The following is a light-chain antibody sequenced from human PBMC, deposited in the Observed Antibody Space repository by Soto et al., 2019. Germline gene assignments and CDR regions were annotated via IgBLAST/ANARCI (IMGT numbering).Light chain of an antibody. CDR2: SNN. J-gene: IGLJ1*01. CDR3: AAWDDSMNGLYV. Sequence: QSLLTQPPPSSGAPGRRGTISCFGSSSQLGSNTVDWYQQLPGTAPKLLIYSNNQRPSGVPDRFSGSKSGTSASLAISGLQSEDEADYYCAAWDDSMNGLYVFGTGTKVTVL. CDR1: SSQLGSNT. V-gene: IGLV1-44*01.